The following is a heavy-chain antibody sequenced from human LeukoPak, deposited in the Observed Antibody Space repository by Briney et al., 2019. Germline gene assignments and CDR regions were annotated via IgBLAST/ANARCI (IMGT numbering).Heavy chain of an antibody. D-gene: IGHD3-9*01. J-gene: IGHJ3*02. Sequence: PGGSLRLSCAASGFTFSSYAMSWVRQAPGKGLEWVSAISGSGGSTYYADSVKGRFTISRDNSKNTPYLQMNSLRAEDTAVYYCAKDHILTGHLDAFDIWGQGTMVTVSS. CDR2: ISGSGGST. V-gene: IGHV3-23*01. CDR3: AKDHILTGHLDAFDI. CDR1: GFTFSSYA.